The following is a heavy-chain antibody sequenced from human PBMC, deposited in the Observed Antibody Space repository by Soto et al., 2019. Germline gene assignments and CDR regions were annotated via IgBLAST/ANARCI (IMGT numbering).Heavy chain of an antibody. Sequence: QVQLVESGGGVVQPGRSLSLSCAASGLTFIRHAMHWVRQVPGKGLEWVAAISDDGSKKHYVDSVKARFSISRDKSRNTVFLQMNSLRAEDTAVYFCAGERETSSWFLSGFEYWGQGTLVTVSS. CDR2: ISDDGSKK. CDR1: GLTFIRHA. J-gene: IGHJ4*02. V-gene: IGHV3-30-3*01. D-gene: IGHD6-19*01. CDR3: AGERETSSWFLSGFEY.